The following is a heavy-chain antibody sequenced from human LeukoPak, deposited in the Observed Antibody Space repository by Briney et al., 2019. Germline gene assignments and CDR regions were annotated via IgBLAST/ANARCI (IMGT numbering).Heavy chain of an antibody. Sequence: ASVKVSCKSSGYGFSDVYFNWVRQAPGQGLELMGWINPHSGATNFAQRFQGRVSMDASFDTAYIELRRLTSDDTAVYYCATSSSVTHTRDPWGQGTLVTVPS. CDR2: INPHSGAT. J-gene: IGHJ5*02. D-gene: IGHD5/OR15-5a*01. CDR3: ATSSSVTHTRDP. V-gene: IGHV1-2*02. CDR1: GYGFSDVY.